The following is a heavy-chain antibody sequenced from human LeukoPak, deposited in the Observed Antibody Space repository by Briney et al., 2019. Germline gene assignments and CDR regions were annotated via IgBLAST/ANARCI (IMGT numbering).Heavy chain of an antibody. CDR3: ARDWGDY. D-gene: IGHD3-16*01. V-gene: IGHV4-61*02. CDR1: GGSISSGGYY. Sequence: SESLSLTCTVSGGSISSGGYYWSWIRQHPGKGLEWIGRIYTSGSTNYNPSLKSRVTMSVDTSRNQFSLKLSSVTAADTAVYCCARDWGDYWGQGTLVTVSS. CDR2: IYTSGST. J-gene: IGHJ4*02.